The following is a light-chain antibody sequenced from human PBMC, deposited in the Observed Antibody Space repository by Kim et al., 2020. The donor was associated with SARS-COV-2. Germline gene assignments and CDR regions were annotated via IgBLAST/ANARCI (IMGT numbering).Light chain of an antibody. CDR3: QQYGSSPRT. CDR1: QSVSSTY. CDR2: GAS. V-gene: IGKV3-20*01. J-gene: IGKJ1*01. Sequence: PGERATLSCRASQSVSSTYLAWYQQKPGQAPRLLIYGASKRATGIPDRFGGSGSGTDFTLTISRLEPEDFAMYYCQQYGSSPRTFGQGTKVDIK.